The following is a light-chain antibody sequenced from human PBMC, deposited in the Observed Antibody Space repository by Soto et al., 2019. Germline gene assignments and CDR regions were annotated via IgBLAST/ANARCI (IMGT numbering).Light chain of an antibody. CDR1: SSNIGAGYD. J-gene: IGLJ1*01. V-gene: IGLV1-40*01. CDR2: GNS. CDR3: HSYDSSLSGYV. Sequence: QSVLTQPPSVSGAPGQRVTISCTGSSSNIGAGYDVHWYQQLPGTAPKLLIYGNSNRPSGVPVRFSGSKSGTSASLAITGLQAEDEADDYCHSYDSSLSGYVFGTGTKVTVL.